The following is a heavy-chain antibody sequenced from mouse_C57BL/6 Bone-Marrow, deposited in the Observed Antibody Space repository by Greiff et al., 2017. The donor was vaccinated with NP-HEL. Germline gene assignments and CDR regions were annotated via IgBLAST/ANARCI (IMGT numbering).Heavy chain of an antibody. J-gene: IGHJ2*01. D-gene: IGHD1-1*01. CDR1: GYTFTDYY. Sequence: QVHVKQSGAELVRPGASVKLSCKASGYTFTDYYINWVKQRPGQGLEWIARIYPGSGNTYYNEKFKGKATLTAEKSSSTAYMQLSSLTSEDSAVYFCARGVTTVVAHFDYWGQGTTLTVSS. V-gene: IGHV1-76*01. CDR3: ARGVTTVVAHFDY. CDR2: IYPGSGNT.